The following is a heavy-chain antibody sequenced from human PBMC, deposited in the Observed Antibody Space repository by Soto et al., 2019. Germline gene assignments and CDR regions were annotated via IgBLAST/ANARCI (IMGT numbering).Heavy chain of an antibody. CDR3: ARGGEAGISLDS. V-gene: IGHV3-33*01. J-gene: IGHJ5*01. Sequence: QVQLVESGGGVVQPGRSLRLSCAASGFTFSSYGMHWVRQAPGKGLEWVAVIWYDGSNKYYADSVKGRFTISRDNSKKPWYLKMNGLRAEETAGYSGARGGEAGISLDSWGKGTWSPSPQ. CDR2: IWYDGSNK. D-gene: IGHD3-10*01. CDR1: GFTFSSYG.